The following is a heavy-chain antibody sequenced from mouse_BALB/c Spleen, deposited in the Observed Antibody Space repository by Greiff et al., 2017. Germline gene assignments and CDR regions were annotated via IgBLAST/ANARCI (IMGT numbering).Heavy chain of an antibody. CDR2: IYPGDGST. CDR1: GYTFTSYY. V-gene: IGHV1S56*01. D-gene: IGHD1-1*01. J-gene: IGHJ1*01. Sequence: QVQLQQSGPELVKPGASVKMSCKASGYTFTSYYIHWVKQRPGQGLEWIGWIYPGDGSTKYNEKFKGKTTLTADKSSSTAYMLLSSLTSEDSAIYFCARHLLLRSWYFDVWGAGTTVTVSS. CDR3: ARHLLLRSWYFDV.